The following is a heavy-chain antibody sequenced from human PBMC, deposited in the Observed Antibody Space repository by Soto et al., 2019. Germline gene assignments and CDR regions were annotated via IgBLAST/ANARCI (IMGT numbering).Heavy chain of an antibody. CDR3: ARDREQWLVGYYFDY. CDR1: GFTFSSYG. V-gene: IGHV3-33*01. CDR2: IWYDGSNK. Sequence: QVQLVESGGGVVQPGRSLRLSCEASGFTFSSYGMHWVRQAPGKGLEWVAVIWYDGSNKYYADSVKGRFTISRDNSKDTLYLQMNSLRAEDTAVYYCARDREQWLVGYYFDYWGQGTLVTVSS. D-gene: IGHD6-19*01. J-gene: IGHJ4*02.